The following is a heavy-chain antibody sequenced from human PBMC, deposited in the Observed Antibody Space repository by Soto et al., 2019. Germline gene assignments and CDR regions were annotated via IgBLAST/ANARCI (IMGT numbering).Heavy chain of an antibody. CDR3: ASSYYDNKGYSHYS. V-gene: IGHV4-59*01. D-gene: IGHD3-16*01. CDR2: IYDSGST. CDR1: GASIRSYY. J-gene: IGHJ5*02. Sequence: SETLSLTCSVSGASIRSYYWSWFRQPPGKGLEWIGYIYDSGSTNYNPPLKSRVTISVDTSKNQCSVRLSSVTAADTAVYYCASSYYDNKGYSHYSCVLGTLVTVSS.